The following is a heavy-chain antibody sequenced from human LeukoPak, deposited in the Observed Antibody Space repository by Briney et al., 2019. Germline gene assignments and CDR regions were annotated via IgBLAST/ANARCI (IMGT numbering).Heavy chain of an antibody. J-gene: IGHJ4*02. D-gene: IGHD6-19*01. V-gene: IGHV3-74*01. CDR1: GFTFRKYW. CDR2: INTDGTVT. Sequence: PGGSLRLSCAASGFTFRKYWRLWVRQAPGKGLESVSRINTDGTVTTYADYVKGRFTVSRDNADNTMFLQMNSVRDEDTAVYYCATKQWLAPPPDSWGQGTPVTVSS. CDR3: ATKQWLAPPPDS.